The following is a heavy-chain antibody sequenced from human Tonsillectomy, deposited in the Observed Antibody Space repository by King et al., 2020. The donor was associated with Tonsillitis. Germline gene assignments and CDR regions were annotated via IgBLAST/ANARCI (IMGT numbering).Heavy chain of an antibody. CDR2: ISYDGTNT. Sequence: VQLVESGGGVVQPGRSLRLSCAASGFTFSSYGMHWVRQAPGKGLEWVAVISYDGTNTYYADSVKGRFTIYRDNSKNTLYLQMNRLRAEDTSVYYCAKLVSAIVVFDYWGQGTLVTVSS. V-gene: IGHV3-30*18. CDR1: GFTFSSYG. J-gene: IGHJ4*02. CDR3: AKLVSAIVVFDY. D-gene: IGHD2-15*01.